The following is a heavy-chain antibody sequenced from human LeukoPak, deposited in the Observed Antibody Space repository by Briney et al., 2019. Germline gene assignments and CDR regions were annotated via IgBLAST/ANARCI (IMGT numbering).Heavy chain of an antibody. V-gene: IGHV4-59*01. CDR2: IYYSGST. CDR1: GGSISSYY. J-gene: IGHJ4*02. D-gene: IGHD3-22*01. Sequence: SETLSLTCTVSGGSISSYYWSWIRQPPGKGLEWIGYIYYSGSTNYNPSLKSRVTISVDTSKNQFSLKLSSVTAADTAVYYCAAAYYYDSSGYYRWGQGTLVTVSS. CDR3: AAAYYYDSSGYYR.